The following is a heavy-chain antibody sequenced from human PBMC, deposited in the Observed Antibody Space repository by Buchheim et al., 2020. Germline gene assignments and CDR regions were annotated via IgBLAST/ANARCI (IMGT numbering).Heavy chain of an antibody. Sequence: QVQLQESGPGLVKPSQTLSLTCTVSGGSISSDAYYWTWIRQSAGNRLEWIGRIYPDGNTRYNPSLQSRVTISVDTSKNQFSLRLTSVTAADTAVYYWARGHCDINCYMYNWFAPWGQGTL. J-gene: IGHJ5*02. CDR2: IYPDGNT. CDR3: ARGHCDINCYMYNWFAP. V-gene: IGHV4-61*02. CDR1: GGSISSDAYY. D-gene: IGHD2-15*01.